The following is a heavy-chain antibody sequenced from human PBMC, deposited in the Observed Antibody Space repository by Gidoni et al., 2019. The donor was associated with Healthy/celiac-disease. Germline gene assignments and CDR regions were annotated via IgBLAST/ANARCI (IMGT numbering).Heavy chain of an antibody. J-gene: IGHJ6*02. D-gene: IGHD2-2*01. CDR2: KKQDGSEK. V-gene: IGHV3-7*01. Sequence: EVQLVESGGGLVQPGGALGLSCAASGLTFSSDRMSWVRQAPGQWLEWVANKKQDGSEKYYVDSSKGRFTISSDNAKNALYLRRNSLRADDTAVYYCARVRVVVPAAMYHYGMDVWGQGTTVTVSS. CDR1: GLTFSSDR. CDR3: ARVRVVVPAAMYHYGMDV.